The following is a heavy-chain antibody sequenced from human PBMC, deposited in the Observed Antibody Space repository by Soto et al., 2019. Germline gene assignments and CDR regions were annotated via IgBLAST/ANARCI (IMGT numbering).Heavy chain of an antibody. J-gene: IGHJ3*02. D-gene: IGHD4-17*01. CDR1: GFTFSSYA. V-gene: IGHV3-30-3*01. CDR2: ISYDGSNK. Sequence: GGSLRLSCAASGFTFSSYAMHWVRQAPGKGLEWVAVISYDGSNKYYADSVKGRFTISRDNSKNTLYLQMNSLRAEDTAVYYCARDVDYGGNSDAFDIWGQGTMVT. CDR3: ARDVDYGGNSDAFDI.